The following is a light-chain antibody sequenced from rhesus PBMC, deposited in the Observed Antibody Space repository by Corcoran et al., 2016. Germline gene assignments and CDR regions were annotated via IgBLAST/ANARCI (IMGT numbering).Light chain of an antibody. CDR1: QGISKY. Sequence: DIQMTQSPSSLSASVGDTVTITCQASQGISKYLAWYQQKPGKAPKLLIYDAPTLQSGVPSRFSGSGTGTEFTLTISSLQPENFATYYCQQHNSYPLTFGGGAKVELK. J-gene: IGKJ4*01. V-gene: IGKV1-25*01. CDR3: QQHNSYPLT. CDR2: DAP.